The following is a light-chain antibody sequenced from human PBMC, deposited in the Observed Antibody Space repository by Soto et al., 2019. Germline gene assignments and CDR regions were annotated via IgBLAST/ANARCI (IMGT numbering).Light chain of an antibody. CDR1: SSNIGSNY. CDR2: RNN. CDR3: QVWDSSSDPNYV. V-gene: IGLV1-47*01. J-gene: IGLJ1*01. Sequence: QSVLTQPPSASGTPGQRVTISCSGSSSNIGSNYVSWHQQFPGTAPKLLIHRNNQRPSGVPDRFSGSKSGTSASLAISGLRSEDEADYYCQVWDSSSDPNYVFGTGTKLTVL.